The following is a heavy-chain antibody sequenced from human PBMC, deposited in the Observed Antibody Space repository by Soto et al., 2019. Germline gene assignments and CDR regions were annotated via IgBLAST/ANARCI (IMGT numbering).Heavy chain of an antibody. CDR2: ISAYNGNT. CDR1: GYTFTSYG. D-gene: IGHD6-13*01. CDR3: ARVGIAAAGNNWFDP. J-gene: IGHJ5*02. Sequence: GASVKASCKASGYTFTSYGISWVRQAPGQGLEWMGWISAYNGNTNYAQKLQGRVTMTTDTSTSTAYMELRSLRSDDTAVYYCARVGIAAAGNNWFDPWGQGTLVTVSS. V-gene: IGHV1-18*01.